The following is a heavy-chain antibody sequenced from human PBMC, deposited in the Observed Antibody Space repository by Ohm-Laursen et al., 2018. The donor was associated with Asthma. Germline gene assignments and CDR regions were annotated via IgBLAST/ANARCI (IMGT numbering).Heavy chain of an antibody. J-gene: IGHJ4*02. CDR2: ISSSSSTI. D-gene: IGHD2-21*02. Sequence: SLRLSCAASGFTFSSYIVNWVRQAPGKGLEWVSYISSSSSTIYYADSVKGRFTISRDNAKNSLYLQMSSLRDEDTAVYYCARDRGGDRSFDYWGQGTLVTVSS. CDR1: GFTFSSYI. V-gene: IGHV3-48*02. CDR3: ARDRGGDRSFDY.